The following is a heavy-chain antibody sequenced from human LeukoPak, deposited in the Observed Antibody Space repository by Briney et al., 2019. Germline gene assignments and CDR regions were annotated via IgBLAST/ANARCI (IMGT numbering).Heavy chain of an antibody. V-gene: IGHV3-30-3*01. CDR3: ARDEVLRFLEWSYYFDY. CDR2: ISYDGSNK. Sequence: GGSLRLSCAASGFTFSSYAMHWVRQAPGKGLEGVAVISYDGSNKYYADSVKGRFTISRDNSKNTLYLQMNSLRAEDTAVYYCARDEVLRFLEWSYYFDYWGQGTLVTVSS. J-gene: IGHJ4*02. D-gene: IGHD3-3*01. CDR1: GFTFSSYA.